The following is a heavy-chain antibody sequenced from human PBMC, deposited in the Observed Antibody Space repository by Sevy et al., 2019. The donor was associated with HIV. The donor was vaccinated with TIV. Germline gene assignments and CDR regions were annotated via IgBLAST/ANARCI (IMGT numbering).Heavy chain of an antibody. J-gene: IGHJ4*02. Sequence: GGSLRLSCAASGFTFNNYAMSWVRQAPGKGLEWVSSIRISGGNTYYADSVKGRFTISRDNSKNTLYLQMNSLRAEDTAVYYCAKEWTQLSDWYGQLDYWGQGSLVTVSS. D-gene: IGHD6-19*01. V-gene: IGHV3-23*01. CDR1: GFTFNNYA. CDR2: IRISGGNT. CDR3: AKEWTQLSDWYGQLDY.